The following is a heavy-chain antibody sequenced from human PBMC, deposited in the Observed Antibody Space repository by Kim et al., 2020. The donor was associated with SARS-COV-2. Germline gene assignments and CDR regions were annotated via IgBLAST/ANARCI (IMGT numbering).Heavy chain of an antibody. CDR1: GYSFTSYW. Sequence: GESLKISCKGSGYSFTSYWISWVRQMPGKGLEWMGRIDPSDSYTNYSPSFQGHVTISADKSISTAYLQWSSLKASDTAMYYCARKGYSYGNIYYYYGMDVWGQGTTVTVSS. CDR3: ARKGYSYGNIYYYYGMDV. V-gene: IGHV5-10-1*01. D-gene: IGHD5-18*01. CDR2: IDPSDSYT. J-gene: IGHJ6*02.